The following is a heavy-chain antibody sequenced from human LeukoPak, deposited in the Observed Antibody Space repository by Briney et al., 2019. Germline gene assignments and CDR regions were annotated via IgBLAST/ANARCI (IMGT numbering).Heavy chain of an antibody. CDR1: GGPFSGYN. CDR3: ARAPYSSSFFDY. CDR2: INHSGST. V-gene: IGHV4-34*01. D-gene: IGHD6-13*01. J-gene: IGHJ4*02. Sequence: PSETLSLTCAVYGGPFSGYNRSWIRQPPGKGLEWIGEINHSGSTNYNPSPKSRVTISVDTSKNQFSLKLSSVTAADTAVYYCARAPYSSSFFDYWGQGTLVTVSS.